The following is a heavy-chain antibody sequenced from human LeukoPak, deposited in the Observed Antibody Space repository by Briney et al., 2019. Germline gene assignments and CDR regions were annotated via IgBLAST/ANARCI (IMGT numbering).Heavy chain of an antibody. V-gene: IGHV1-18*01. Sequence: ASVEVSCKASGYTFTSYGISWVRQAPGQGLEWMGWIRAYNGNTNYAQKLQGRVTMTTDTSTSTAYMELRSLRSDDTAVYYCARDREYYYDSSALSDAFDIWGQGTMVTVSS. CDR1: GYTFTSYG. J-gene: IGHJ3*02. D-gene: IGHD3-22*01. CDR3: ARDREYYYDSSALSDAFDI. CDR2: IRAYNGNT.